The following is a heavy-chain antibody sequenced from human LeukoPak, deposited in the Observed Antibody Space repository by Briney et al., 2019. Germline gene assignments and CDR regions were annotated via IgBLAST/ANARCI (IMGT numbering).Heavy chain of an antibody. D-gene: IGHD6-13*01. J-gene: IGHJ4*02. CDR1: GFTFSSYA. Sequence: GGSLRLSCAASGFTFSSYAVSWVRQAPGKGLEWVSAISGTGGGTHYADSVKGRFTISRDNSKDTLYLQMNSLRAEDTAVYYCARADPGGVEPFDYWGQGTLVTVSS. CDR2: ISGTGGGT. V-gene: IGHV3-23*01. CDR3: ARADPGGVEPFDY.